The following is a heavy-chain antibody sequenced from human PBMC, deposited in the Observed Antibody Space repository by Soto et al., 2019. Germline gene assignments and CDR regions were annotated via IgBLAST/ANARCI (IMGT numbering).Heavy chain of an antibody. CDR1: GGSISTGGYY. Sequence: SETLSLTCTVSGGSISTGGYYWNWIRQHPGKGLEWIGYFYYSGSTYYNPSLKSRVTISVNTSKNQFSLKLSSVTAADTAVYYCARECDFWSGCSLEYWGQGTLVTVSS. D-gene: IGHD3-3*01. J-gene: IGHJ4*02. CDR3: ARECDFWSGCSLEY. V-gene: IGHV4-31*03. CDR2: FYYSGST.